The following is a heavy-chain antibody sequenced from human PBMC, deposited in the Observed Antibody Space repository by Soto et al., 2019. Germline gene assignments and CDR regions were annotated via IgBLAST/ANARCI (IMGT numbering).Heavy chain of an antibody. J-gene: IGHJ5*02. CDR2: VTPYGGGT. Sequence: SVKVSCEASVYIFTGYITHWLRQAPGQGFEWMGSVTPYGGGTPYAQKFQGRVTLTSEPSIRTVYRELSSLTSDDTAVYFCGRDLIGAANWLHPWGQRTLVTVSS. V-gene: IGHV1-2*02. CDR3: GRDLIGAANWLHP. CDR1: VYIFTGYI.